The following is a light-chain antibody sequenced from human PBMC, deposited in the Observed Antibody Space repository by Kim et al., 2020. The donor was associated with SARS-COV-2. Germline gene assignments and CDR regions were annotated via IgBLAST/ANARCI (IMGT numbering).Light chain of an antibody. J-gene: IGLJ3*02. Sequence: PTRTLTRTGNSNLVGNPGVAWLQQHQGHPPQLPSHRKNNRPSGISERFSSSQSRNPASLTITGLQPEEEADYYCSALDSSLSAWVFGGGTQLTVL. V-gene: IGLV10-54*02. CDR2: RKN. CDR3: SALDSSLSAWV. CDR1: SNLVGNPG.